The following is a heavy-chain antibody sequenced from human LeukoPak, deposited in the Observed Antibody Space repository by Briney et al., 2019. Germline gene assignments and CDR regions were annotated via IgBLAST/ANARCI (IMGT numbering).Heavy chain of an antibody. CDR2: ISGSGGST. CDR1: GFTFSSYA. D-gene: IGHD2-15*01. J-gene: IGHJ3*02. Sequence: GGSLRLSCAASGFTFSSYAMSWVRQAPGKGLEWVSAISGSGGSTYYAQKFQGRVTMTRDMSTSTVYMELSSLRSEDTAVYYCASNSGAYSAFDIWGQGTMVTVSS. V-gene: IGHV3-23*01. CDR3: ASNSGAYSAFDI.